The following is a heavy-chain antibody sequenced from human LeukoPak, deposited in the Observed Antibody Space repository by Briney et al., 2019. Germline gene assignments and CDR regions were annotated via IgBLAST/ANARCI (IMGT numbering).Heavy chain of an antibody. CDR1: GFSYTTYG. V-gene: IGHV3-33*01. Sequence: PGGSLTLSCVASGFSYTTYGMHWVRQAPGKGLEGVAVIWSDGSNEYYADSVKGRFSVSRDNSKNTLFLQMNSLRAEDTAMYYCARDWGRGNSGYKDFWGQGTLVTVSS. CDR2: IWSDGSNE. D-gene: IGHD3-22*01. CDR3: ARDWGRGNSGYKDF. J-gene: IGHJ4*02.